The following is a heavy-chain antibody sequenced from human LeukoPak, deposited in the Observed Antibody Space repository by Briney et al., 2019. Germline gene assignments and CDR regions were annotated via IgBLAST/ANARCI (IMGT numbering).Heavy chain of an antibody. CDR1: GFTFSTCA. CDR3: AKDRVSPGFNLFDP. D-gene: IGHD3-16*01. J-gene: IGHJ5*02. V-gene: IGHV3-23*01. CDR2: INGRGDNT. Sequence: GGSLRLSCAASGFTFSTCAMSWVRQAPGKGLEWVSAINGRGDNTYYADFLKGRFTISRDNSKSTVFLQMNSLRTEDTAVYYCAKDRVSPGFNLFDPWGQGTLVTVSS.